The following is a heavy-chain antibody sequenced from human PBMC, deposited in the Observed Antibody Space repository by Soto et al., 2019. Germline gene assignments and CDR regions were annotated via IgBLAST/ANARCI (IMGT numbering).Heavy chain of an antibody. CDR3: ARGWGAQMHTITDF. J-gene: IGHJ4*02. CDR1: GYIFTNYG. D-gene: IGHD5-12*01. V-gene: IGHV1-18*01. CDR2: VSTYNDET. Sequence: QVQLVQSEPEVEKPGASVKVSCQTAGYIFTNYGITWVRQAPGQGLEYLGWVSTYNDETHYAQKFRDRVTMTTDTSTRTAYMDLRSLTSDDTAIYYCARGWGAQMHTITDFWGQGTLVTVST.